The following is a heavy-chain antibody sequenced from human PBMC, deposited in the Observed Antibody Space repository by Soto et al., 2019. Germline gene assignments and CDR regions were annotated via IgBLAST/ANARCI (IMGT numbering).Heavy chain of an antibody. Sequence: ASVKVSCKASGGTFSSYTISWVRQAPGQGLEWMGRIIPILGIANYAQKFQGRVTITADKSTSKAYMELSSLRSEDTAVYYCARDGPPVTVTTPPYYYYYYMDVWGKGTTVTVSS. CDR2: IIPILGIA. J-gene: IGHJ6*03. V-gene: IGHV1-69*04. CDR3: ARDGPPVTVTTPPYYYYYYMDV. D-gene: IGHD4-17*01. CDR1: GGTFSSYT.